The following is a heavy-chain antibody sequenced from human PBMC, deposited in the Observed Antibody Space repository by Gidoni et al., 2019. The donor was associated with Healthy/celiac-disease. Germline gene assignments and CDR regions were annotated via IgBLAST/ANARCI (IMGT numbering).Heavy chain of an antibody. CDR3: ARSSGYRAEAFDI. J-gene: IGHJ3*02. CDR2: FGTA. CDR1: GGTFSSYA. V-gene: IGHV1-69*01. D-gene: IGHD3-3*01. Sequence: QVQLVQSGSEVTKPGSSVKVSCKASGGTFSSYAIFGTANYAQKFQGRVTITADESTSTAYMELSSLRSEDTAVYYCARSSGYRAEAFDIWGQGTMVTVSS.